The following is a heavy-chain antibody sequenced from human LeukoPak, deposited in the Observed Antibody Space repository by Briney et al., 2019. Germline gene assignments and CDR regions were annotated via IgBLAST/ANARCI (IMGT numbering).Heavy chain of an antibody. J-gene: IGHJ3*02. CDR2: ILPIFGTA. V-gene: IGHV1-69*13. CDR3: AKDQGRETRLEASGAFDI. Sequence: SVKVSCKASGGTFSSYAISWVRQASGQGLEWMGGILPIFGTANYAQKFQGRVTITADHSTSTAYMELSSLRSEDTAVYFCAKDQGRETRLEASGAFDIRGQGTMVTVSS. CDR1: GGTFSSYA. D-gene: IGHD6-19*01.